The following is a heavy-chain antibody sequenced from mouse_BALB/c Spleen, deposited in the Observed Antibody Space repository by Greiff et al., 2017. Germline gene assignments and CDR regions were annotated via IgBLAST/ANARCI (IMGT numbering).Heavy chain of an antibody. CDR2: ISYDGSN. CDR3: ARDINDGYYWYFDV. D-gene: IGHD2-3*01. J-gene: IGHJ1*01. CDR1: GYSITSGYY. V-gene: IGHV3-6*02. Sequence: DVKLQESGPGLVKPSQSLSLTCSVTGYSITSGYYWNWIRQFPGNKLEWMGYISYDGSNNYNPSLKNRISITRDTSKNQFFLKLNSVTTEDTATYYCARDINDGYYWYFDVWGAGTTVTVSS.